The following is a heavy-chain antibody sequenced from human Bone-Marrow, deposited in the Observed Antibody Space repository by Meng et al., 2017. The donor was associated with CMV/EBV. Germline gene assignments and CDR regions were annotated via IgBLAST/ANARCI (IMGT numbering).Heavy chain of an antibody. V-gene: IGHV1-18*01. D-gene: IGHD3-10*01. Sequence: ASVKVSCKASGYTFTRYGISWVRQAPGQGLEWMGWISAYNGNTNYAQKFQDRVTTTTEASTTTAYMELRSLRSDDTALYYCARDTGQGVRTDEAFDIWGQGTMATVSS. CDR1: GYTFTRYG. J-gene: IGHJ3*02. CDR3: ARDTGQGVRTDEAFDI. CDR2: ISAYNGNT.